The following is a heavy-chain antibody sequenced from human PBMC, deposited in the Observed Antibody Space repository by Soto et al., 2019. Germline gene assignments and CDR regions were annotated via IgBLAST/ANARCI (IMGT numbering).Heavy chain of an antibody. CDR1: RVAFSKFI. V-gene: IGHV1-69*06. D-gene: IGHD3-22*01. CDR2: IIPVFGTA. J-gene: IGHJ6*02. CDR3: AKFSYSSPVGYYYGMDV. Sequence: QAQLEQSGGEVKKPGSSVKVSCKASRVAFSKFIVTWVRQAPGVGLEWVGGIIPVFGTANYAQKFQGRVTITRDKSTSKSSMEVNNLRSEDPAVYYWAKFSYSSPVGYYYGMDVWGQGTTVTVSS.